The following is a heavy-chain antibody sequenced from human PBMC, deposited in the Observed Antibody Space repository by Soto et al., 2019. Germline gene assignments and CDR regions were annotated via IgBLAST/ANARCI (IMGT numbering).Heavy chain of an antibody. Sequence: SVKVSCKASGGTFSSYAISWVRQAPGQGLEWMGGIIPIFGTANYAQKFQGRVTITADESTSTAYMELSSLRSEDTAVYYCARHVPAAGYYYGMDVWAQGTTVPVSS. CDR3: ARHVPAAGYYYGMDV. V-gene: IGHV1-69*13. J-gene: IGHJ6*02. CDR1: GGTFSSYA. D-gene: IGHD2-2*01. CDR2: IIPIFGTA.